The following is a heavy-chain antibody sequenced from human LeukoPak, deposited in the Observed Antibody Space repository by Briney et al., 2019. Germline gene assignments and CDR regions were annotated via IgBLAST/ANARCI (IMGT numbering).Heavy chain of an antibody. Sequence: SETLSLTCAVYGGSFSVYYWSWIRQPPGKGLEWIGEINHSGSTNYNPSLKSRVTISVDTSKNQFSLKLSSVTAADAAVYYCASYSEVGATETGPWFDPWGQGTLVTVSS. D-gene: IGHD1-26*01. CDR3: ASYSEVGATETGPWFDP. V-gene: IGHV4-34*01. CDR2: INHSGST. CDR1: GGSFSVYY. J-gene: IGHJ5*02.